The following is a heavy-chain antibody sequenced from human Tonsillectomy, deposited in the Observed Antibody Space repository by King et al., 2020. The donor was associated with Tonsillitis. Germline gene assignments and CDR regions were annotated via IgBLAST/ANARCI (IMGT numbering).Heavy chain of an antibody. V-gene: IGHV3-30*18. CDR3: AKDAYSSSSVVDY. D-gene: IGHD6-6*01. Sequence: VQLVESGGGVVQPGRSLRLSCAASGFTFSSYGMPWVRQAPGKGLVWLALFLYDGSNQYYADSVKGRFTISRDNSKNTLDLQMNSLRAEDTAVYYCAKDAYSSSSVVDYWGQGTLVTVSS. J-gene: IGHJ4*02. CDR2: FLYDGSNQ. CDR1: GFTFSSYG.